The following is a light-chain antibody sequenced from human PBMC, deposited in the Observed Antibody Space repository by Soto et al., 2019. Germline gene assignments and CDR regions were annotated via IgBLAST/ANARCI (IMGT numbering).Light chain of an antibody. CDR1: QSVTNNY. J-gene: IGKJ2*01. CDR3: QQYGTSLT. Sequence: EIVLTQSPGTLSLSPGERATLSCRASQSVTNNYLAWYQHKPGQAPRCLIYGAAIRSTGIPDRFSGSGSGTDFTLTISRLEPEDFAVYCCQQYGTSLTFGQWTKLEIK. V-gene: IGKV3-20*01. CDR2: GAA.